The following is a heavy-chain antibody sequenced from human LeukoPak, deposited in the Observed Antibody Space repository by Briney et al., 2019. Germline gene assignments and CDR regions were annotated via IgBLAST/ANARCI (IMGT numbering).Heavy chain of an antibody. V-gene: IGHV3-73*01. J-gene: IGHJ4*02. CDR3: TRRPSTPGIAAAATDY. CDR1: GFTFSGSA. CDR2: IRSKANSYAT. Sequence: GSLRLSCAASGFTFSGSAVHWVRQASGKGLEWVGRIRSKANSYATAYAASVKGRFTISRDDSKNTAYLQMNSLKTEDTAVYYCTRRPSTPGIAAAATDYWGQGTLVTVSS. D-gene: IGHD6-13*01.